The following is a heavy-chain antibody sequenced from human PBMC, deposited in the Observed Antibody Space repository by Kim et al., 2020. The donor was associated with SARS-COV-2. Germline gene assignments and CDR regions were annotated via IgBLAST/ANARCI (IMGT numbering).Heavy chain of an antibody. CDR1: GFTFSTYW. CDR3: ARVAWIQLWFFDY. Sequence: GGSLRLSCVASGFTFSTYWMTWVRQAPGKGLEWVANIKQDGSEKYYVDSVKGRFTISRDKAKNSLYLQMNSLRAEDTAVYYCARVAWIQLWFFDYWGQGTLVTVSS. D-gene: IGHD5-18*01. V-gene: IGHV3-7*03. J-gene: IGHJ4*02. CDR2: IKQDGSEK.